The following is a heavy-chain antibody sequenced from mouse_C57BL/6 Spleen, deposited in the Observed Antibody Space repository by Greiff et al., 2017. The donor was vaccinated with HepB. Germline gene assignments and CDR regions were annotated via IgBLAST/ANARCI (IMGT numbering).Heavy chain of an antibody. V-gene: IGHV14-4*01. CDR3: TMPYGNSYYYAMDY. Sequence: EVQGVESGAELVRPGASVKLSCTASGFNIKDDYMHWVKQRPEQGLEWIGWIDPENGDTEYASKFQGKATITADTSSNTAYLQLSSLTSEDTAVYYCTMPYGNSYYYAMDYWGQGTSVTVSS. CDR2: IDPENGDT. CDR1: GFNIKDDY. J-gene: IGHJ4*01. D-gene: IGHD2-10*02.